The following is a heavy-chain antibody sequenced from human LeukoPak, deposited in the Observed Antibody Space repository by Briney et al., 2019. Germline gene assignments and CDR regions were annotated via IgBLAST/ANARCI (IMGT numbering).Heavy chain of an antibody. J-gene: IGHJ3*02. D-gene: IGHD1-26*01. Sequence: SVKVSCKASGGTFSSYAISWVRQAPGQGLEWMGGIIPIFGTANYAQKFQGRVTITADESTSTAYMELSSLRSEDTAVYYCARLVGLLGDAFDIWGQGTMVIVSS. CDR2: IIPIFGTA. V-gene: IGHV1-69*13. CDR3: ARLVGLLGDAFDI. CDR1: GGTFSSYA.